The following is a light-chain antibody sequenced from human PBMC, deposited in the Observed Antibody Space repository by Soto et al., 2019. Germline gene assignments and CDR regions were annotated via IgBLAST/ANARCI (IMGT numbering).Light chain of an antibody. J-gene: IGKJ5*01. Sequence: EIVLTQSPGTLSLSPGERATLSCGASQSISGSYLAWYQQKPGQAPRLLIYGASSRATDIPDRFSGSGSGAYFTLSISRLEPEDFAVYSSQQYGPSITFGQGTRLEIK. CDR3: QQYGPSIT. CDR2: GAS. CDR1: QSISGSY. V-gene: IGKV3-20*01.